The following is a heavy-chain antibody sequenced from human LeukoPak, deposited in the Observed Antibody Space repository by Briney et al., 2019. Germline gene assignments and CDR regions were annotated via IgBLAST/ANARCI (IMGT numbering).Heavy chain of an antibody. CDR1: EYSFVSYY. V-gene: IGHV1-46*01. J-gene: IGHJ5*02. CDR2: IHPNDGIR. CDR3: TRDRPHNWFDP. Sequence: SVKVSCKASEYSFVSYYIHWVRQAPGEGLEWVGLIHPNDGIRNYAQKFQDRVTMTVDRSTTTFYMELSSLTSEDTAVYYCTRDRPHNWFDPWDQGTLVTVSP.